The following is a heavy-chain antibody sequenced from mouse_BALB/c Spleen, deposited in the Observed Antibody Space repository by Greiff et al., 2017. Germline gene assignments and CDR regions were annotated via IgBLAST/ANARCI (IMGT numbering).Heavy chain of an antibody. J-gene: IGHJ2*01. CDR3: TSSHYY. V-gene: IGHV1S22*01. CDR2: IYPGSGST. Sequence: LQQPGSELVRPGASVKLSCKASGYTFTSYWMHWVKQRHGQGLEWIGNIYPGSGSTNYDEKFKSKGTLTVDTSSSTAYMHLSSLTSEDSAVYYCTSSHYYWGQGTTLTVSS. CDR1: GYTFTSYW.